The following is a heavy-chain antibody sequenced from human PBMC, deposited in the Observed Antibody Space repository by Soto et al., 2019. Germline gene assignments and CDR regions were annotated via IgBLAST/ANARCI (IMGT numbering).Heavy chain of an antibody. Sequence: GGSLRLSCAASGFTFRSFTMNWVRQAPGKGLEWVSTISSNSAYIYYTDALRGRLTISRDNAKNSLHLQMNSLRAEDTAVYYCTRDASRDSSARGWFDPWGPGTLVTVS. CDR3: TRDASRDSSARGWFDP. J-gene: IGHJ5*02. CDR1: GFTFRSFT. V-gene: IGHV3-21*01. D-gene: IGHD6-13*01. CDR2: ISSNSAYI.